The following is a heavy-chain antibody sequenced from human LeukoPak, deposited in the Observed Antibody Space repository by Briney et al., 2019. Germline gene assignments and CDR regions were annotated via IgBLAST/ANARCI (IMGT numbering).Heavy chain of an antibody. J-gene: IGHJ4*02. CDR2: INPNSGGT. D-gene: IGHD3-22*01. Sequence: GASVTVSFKASGYTLTDYYMHWVRQAPGQGLEWMGRINPNSGGTNYAQKFQGRVTRTRDTSISTVYMELSRLRSDDTAVYYCARVGYYESSGYYEYWGQGTLVTVSS. CDR3: ARVGYYESSGYYEY. CDR1: GYTLTDYY. V-gene: IGHV1-2*06.